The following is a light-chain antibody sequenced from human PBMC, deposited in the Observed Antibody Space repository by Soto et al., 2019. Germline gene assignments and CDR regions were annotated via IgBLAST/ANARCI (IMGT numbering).Light chain of an antibody. CDR1: SSNVGAGSD. Sequence: QSVLTQPPSVSGAPGQRVTISCTGSSSNVGAGSDVHWYQQLPGTAPKLLIFGSTYRPSGVPDRFSGSKSATSASLAIAGLQAEDEADYYCQAYDNSLSGHVFGGGTKLTVL. V-gene: IGLV1-40*01. J-gene: IGLJ2*01. CDR2: GST. CDR3: QAYDNSLSGHV.